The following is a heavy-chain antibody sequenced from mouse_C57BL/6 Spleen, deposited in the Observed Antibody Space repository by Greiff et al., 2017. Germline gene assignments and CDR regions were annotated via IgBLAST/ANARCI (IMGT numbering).Heavy chain of an antibody. CDR2: ISSGSSTI. CDR3: ARGQLRLPYYYAMDY. Sequence: DVKLVESGGGLVKPGGSLKLSCAASGITFSDYGMHWVRQAPEKGLEWVAYISSGSSTIYYADTVKGRFTISRDNAKNTLFLQMTSLRSEDTAMYYCARGQLRLPYYYAMDYWGQGTSVTVSS. D-gene: IGHD3-2*02. V-gene: IGHV5-17*01. CDR1: GITFSDYG. J-gene: IGHJ4*01.